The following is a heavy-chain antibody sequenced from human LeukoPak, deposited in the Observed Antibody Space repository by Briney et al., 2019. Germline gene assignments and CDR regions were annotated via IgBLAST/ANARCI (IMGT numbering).Heavy chain of an antibody. Sequence: GGSLRLSCAASGFTFSSYSMNWVRQAPGKGLEWVSSISSSSSYIYYADSVKGRFTISRANAKNSLYLQMNSLRAEDTAVYYCARLGGRQLLDRHDYWGQGTLVTVSS. V-gene: IGHV3-21*01. D-gene: IGHD2-2*01. CDR1: GFTFSSYS. CDR3: ARLGGRQLLDRHDY. CDR2: ISSSSSYI. J-gene: IGHJ4*02.